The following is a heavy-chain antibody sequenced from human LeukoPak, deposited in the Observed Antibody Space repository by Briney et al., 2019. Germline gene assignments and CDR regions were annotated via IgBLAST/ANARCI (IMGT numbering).Heavy chain of an antibody. CDR2: IYTSGST. CDR3: ARADDFWSGSLEWGTERRRTRLNAFDI. V-gene: IGHV4-4*07. CDR1: GGSISSYY. J-gene: IGHJ3*02. Sequence: SETLSLTCTASGGSISSYYWSWVREPAGKGLEWIGRIYTSGSTNYNPSPKSRVTMSVDTSKNQFSLKLSSVAAADTAVYYCARADDFWSGSLEWGTERRRTRLNAFDIWGQGTMVTVSS. D-gene: IGHD3-3*01.